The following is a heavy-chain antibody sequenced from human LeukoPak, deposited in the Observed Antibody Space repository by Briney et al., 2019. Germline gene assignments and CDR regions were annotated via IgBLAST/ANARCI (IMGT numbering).Heavy chain of an antibody. V-gene: IGHV3-64*01. CDR3: ARGLWFGLYGMDV. D-gene: IGHD3-10*01. J-gene: IGHJ6*02. CDR2: ISSNGGST. CDR1: GFTFSSYA. Sequence: PGGSLRLSCAASGFTFSSYAMHWVRQAPGKGLEYVSAISSNGGSTYYANSVKGRFTISRDNSKNTLYLQMGSLRAEDMAVYYSARGLWFGLYGMDVWGQGTTVTVSS.